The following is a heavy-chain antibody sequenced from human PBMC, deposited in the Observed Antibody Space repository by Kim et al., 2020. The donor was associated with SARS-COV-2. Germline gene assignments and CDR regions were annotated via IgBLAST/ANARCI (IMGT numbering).Heavy chain of an antibody. V-gene: IGHV3-23*01. CDR3: AKVSGYSSGWYVRNGLYFDY. J-gene: IGHJ4*02. Sequence: TISRDKSKNTLYLQMNSLRAEDTAVYYCAKVSGYSSGWYVRNGLYFDYWGQGTLVTVSS. D-gene: IGHD6-19*01.